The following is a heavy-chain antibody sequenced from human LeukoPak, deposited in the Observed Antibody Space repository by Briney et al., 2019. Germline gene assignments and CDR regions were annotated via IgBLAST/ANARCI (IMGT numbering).Heavy chain of an antibody. D-gene: IGHD6-6*01. Sequence: SETLSLTCTVSGGSISSHYWSWIRQPPGKGLEWIGYIYYSGSTNYNPSLKSRVTISVDTSKNQFSLKLSSVTAADTAVYYCAREVVGKQLAHYYMDVWGKGTTVTVSS. CDR1: GGSISSHY. CDR2: IYYSGST. V-gene: IGHV4-59*11. CDR3: AREVVGKQLAHYYMDV. J-gene: IGHJ6*03.